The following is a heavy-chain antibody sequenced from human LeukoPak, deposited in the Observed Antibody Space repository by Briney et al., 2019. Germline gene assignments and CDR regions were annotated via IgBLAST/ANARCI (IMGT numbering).Heavy chain of an antibody. CDR2: IESDGRT. CDR1: GFSLSSHW. D-gene: IGHD3/OR15-3a*01. Sequence: GGSLRLSCAASGFSLSSHWMYWVRQVPGKGLVSVSRIESDGRTAYADSVKGRFIISRDNAKSTLYLQMNSLRVEDTAVYYCARDGRGPDYWGQGTLVAVSS. V-gene: IGHV3-74*01. J-gene: IGHJ4*02. CDR3: ARDGRGPDY.